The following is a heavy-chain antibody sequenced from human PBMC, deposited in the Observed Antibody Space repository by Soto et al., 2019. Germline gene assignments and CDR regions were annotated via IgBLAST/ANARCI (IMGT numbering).Heavy chain of an antibody. V-gene: IGHV3-9*01. Sequence: EVQLVESGGGLVQPGRSLRLSCAASGFTFDDYAMHWVRQAPGKGLEWVSVITWNSGTIDYANSVKGRFTISRDNAKNSLYLQMNSLRPEDSALYYCAKGLGSGYYVDVWGKGTTVTVSS. J-gene: IGHJ6*03. CDR1: GFTFDDYA. D-gene: IGHD2-21*01. CDR2: ITWNSGTI. CDR3: AKGLGSGYYVDV.